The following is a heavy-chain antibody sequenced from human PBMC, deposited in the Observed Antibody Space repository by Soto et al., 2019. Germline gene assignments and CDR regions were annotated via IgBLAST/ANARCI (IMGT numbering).Heavy chain of an antibody. J-gene: IGHJ4*02. V-gene: IGHV1-69*12. CDR3: ARGPDYAGYFDY. Sequence: QVRLVQSGAEVKKPGSSVKVSCKASGGTFSNYAISWVRQAPGQGLEWMGGIILPFGTANYAQKFQGRVTITAYESITTAYMELSGLRSEDTAVYDWARGPDYAGYFDYWGQGTLVTVAS. D-gene: IGHD4-17*01. CDR1: GGTFSNYA. CDR2: IILPFGTA.